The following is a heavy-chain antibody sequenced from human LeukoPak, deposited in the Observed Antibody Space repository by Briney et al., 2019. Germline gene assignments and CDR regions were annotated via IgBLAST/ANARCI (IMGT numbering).Heavy chain of an antibody. J-gene: IGHJ4*02. CDR2: ISGSGSGGST. CDR3: AKATSVTTLFDY. V-gene: IGHV3-23*01. D-gene: IGHD4-17*01. Sequence: GGSLRLSCAASGFTFSNYGMTWVRQAPGKGLEWVSAISGSGSGGSTYYADSVKGRFTISRDNSKNTLYLQMNSLRVEDTAVYYCAKATSVTTLFDYWGQGTLVTVSS. CDR1: GFTFSNYG.